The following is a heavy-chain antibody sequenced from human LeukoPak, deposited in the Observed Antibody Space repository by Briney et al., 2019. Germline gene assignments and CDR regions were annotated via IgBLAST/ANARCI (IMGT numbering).Heavy chain of an antibody. CDR1: GFTFSSYS. D-gene: IGHD6-13*01. CDR2: ISSSSSYI. CDR3: AKVYSSSWFDLDY. V-gene: IGHV3-21*04. J-gene: IGHJ4*02. Sequence: PGGSLRLSCAASGFTFSSYSMNWVRQAPGKGLEWVSSISSSSSYIYYADSVKGRFTISRDNAKNSLYLQMNSLRAEDTAVYYCAKVYSSSWFDLDYWGQGTLVTVSS.